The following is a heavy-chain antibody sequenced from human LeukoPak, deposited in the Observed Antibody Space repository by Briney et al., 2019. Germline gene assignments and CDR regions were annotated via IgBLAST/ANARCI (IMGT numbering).Heavy chain of an antibody. V-gene: IGHV4-34*01. D-gene: IGHD3-10*01. CDR1: GGSFSGYY. Sequence: PSETLSLTCAVYGGSFSGYYWSWIRQPPGKGLEWIGEINHSGSTNYNPSLKSRVTISVDTSKNQFSLKLSSVTAADTAFYYCARRAGAPAWYFDLWGRGTLVTVSS. J-gene: IGHJ2*01. CDR2: INHSGST. CDR3: ARRAGAPAWYFDL.